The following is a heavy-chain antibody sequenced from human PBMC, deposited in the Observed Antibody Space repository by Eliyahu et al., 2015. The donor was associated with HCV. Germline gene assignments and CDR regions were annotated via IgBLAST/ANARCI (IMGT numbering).Heavy chain of an antibody. J-gene: IGHJ4*02. CDR1: GFTFSGYG. CDR3: ARWKSSSGNDY. CDR2: IWYDGSHK. D-gene: IGHD6-6*01. Sequence: QVQLVEPGGGVVQPGRSLRLSCAASGFTFSGYGMHWVRQAPGKGLEWVALIWYDGSHKYYADSVKGRFTISRDNFKNTLYLQMNNLRAEDTAVYYCARWKSSSGNDYWGQGTLVTVSS. V-gene: IGHV3-33*01.